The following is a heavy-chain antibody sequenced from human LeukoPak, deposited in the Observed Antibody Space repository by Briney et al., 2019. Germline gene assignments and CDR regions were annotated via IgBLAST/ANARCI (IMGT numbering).Heavy chain of an antibody. CDR2: IYTSGST. CDR3: ARDVDGSYYDY. D-gene: IGHD1-26*01. V-gene: IGHV4-61*02. CDR1: GGSISSGSYY. J-gene: IGHJ4*02. Sequence: SETLSLTCTVSGGSISSGSYYWSWIRQPAGKGLEWIGRIYTSGSTNYNPSLKSRVTISVDTSKNQFSLKLSSVTAADTAVYYCARDVDGSYYDYWGQGTLVTVSS.